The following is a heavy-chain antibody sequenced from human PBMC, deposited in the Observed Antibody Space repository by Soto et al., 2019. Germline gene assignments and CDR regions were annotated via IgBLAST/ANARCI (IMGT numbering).Heavy chain of an antibody. Sequence: EVQLLESGGGLVQPGGSLRLSCAASGFTFSSYAMSWVRQAPGKGLEWVSAISGSGGSTYYADSVKGRFTISRDNSKNTLYLQMNSLRAEDTPVYYCAKADSSGYRPYYFDYWGQGTLVTVSS. CDR3: AKADSSGYRPYYFDY. CDR1: GFTFSSYA. J-gene: IGHJ4*02. D-gene: IGHD3-22*01. CDR2: ISGSGGST. V-gene: IGHV3-23*01.